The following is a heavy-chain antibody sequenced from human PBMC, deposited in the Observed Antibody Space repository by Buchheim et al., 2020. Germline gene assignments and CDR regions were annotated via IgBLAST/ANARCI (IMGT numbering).Heavy chain of an antibody. CDR2: ISYDGSNK. J-gene: IGHJ6*02. V-gene: IGHV3-30*04. CDR1: GFTFSSYA. CDR3: AREGEVLLWFRELGHYGMDV. Sequence: QVQLVESGGGVVQPGRSLRLSCAASGFTFSSYAMHWVRQAPGKGLEWVAVISYDGSNKYYADFVKGRFTISRDNSTNTLYLQMNSLRAEDTAVYYCAREGEVLLWFRELGHYGMDVWGQGTT. D-gene: IGHD3-10*01.